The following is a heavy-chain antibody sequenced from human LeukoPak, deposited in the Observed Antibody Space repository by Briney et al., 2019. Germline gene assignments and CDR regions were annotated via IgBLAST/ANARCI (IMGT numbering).Heavy chain of an antibody. CDR2: IYYSGTT. CDR1: GGSISSHY. D-gene: IGHD6-13*01. J-gene: IGHJ4*02. V-gene: IGHV4-59*11. Sequence: SETLSLTCTVSGGSISSHYWSWIRQSPGKGLEWVGYIYYSGTTNYNPSLKSRVTISVDTSKNQFSLKLSSVTAADTAVYYCARGVYIAAAQYGYWGQGTLVTVSS. CDR3: ARGVYIAAAQYGY.